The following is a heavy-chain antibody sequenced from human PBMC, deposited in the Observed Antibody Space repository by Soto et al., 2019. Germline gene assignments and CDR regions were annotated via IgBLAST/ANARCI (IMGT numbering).Heavy chain of an antibody. Sequence: SVKVSCKASGGTSSSYAISWVRQAPGQGLEWMGGIIPIFGTANYAQKFQGRVTITADESTSTAYMELSSLRSEDTAVYYCARGRGQLWAPFDYWGQGTLVTVSS. V-gene: IGHV1-69*13. CDR2: IIPIFGTA. CDR3: ARGRGQLWAPFDY. D-gene: IGHD5-18*01. CDR1: GGTSSSYA. J-gene: IGHJ4*02.